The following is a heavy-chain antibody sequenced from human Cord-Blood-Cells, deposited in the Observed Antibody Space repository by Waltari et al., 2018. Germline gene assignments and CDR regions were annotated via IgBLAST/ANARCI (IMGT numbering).Heavy chain of an antibody. J-gene: IGHJ6*02. Sequence: EVQLVESGGGLVQPGGSLRLSCAASGFTFSSYWMSWVRQAPGKGLEWGANIKQDGSEKYYVDSVKGRFTISRDNAKNSLYLQMNSLRAEDTAVYYCARDRVNEAAAGYYYYYGMDVWGQGTTVTVSS. CDR1: GFTFSSYW. D-gene: IGHD6-13*01. CDR2: IKQDGSEK. V-gene: IGHV3-7*01. CDR3: ARDRVNEAAAGYYYYYGMDV.